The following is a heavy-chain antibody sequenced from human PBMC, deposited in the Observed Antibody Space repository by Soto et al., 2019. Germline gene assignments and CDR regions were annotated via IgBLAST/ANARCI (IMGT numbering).Heavy chain of an antibody. CDR3: ARDVHSSSWRYYYYYYGMDV. V-gene: IGHV1-2*02. Sequence: ASVKVSCKASGYTFTGYYMHWMRQAPGQGLEWMGWINPNSGGTNYAQKFQGRVTMTRDTSISTAYMELSRLRSDDTAVYYCARDVHSSSWRYYYYYYGMDVWGQGTTVTVSS. D-gene: IGHD6-13*01. CDR1: GYTFTGYY. J-gene: IGHJ6*02. CDR2: INPNSGGT.